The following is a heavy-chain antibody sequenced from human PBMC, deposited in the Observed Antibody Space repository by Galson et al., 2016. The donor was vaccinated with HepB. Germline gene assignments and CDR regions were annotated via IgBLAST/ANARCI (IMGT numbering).Heavy chain of an antibody. Sequence: SETLSLTCAVYGGSFSGYYWSWIRQSPGKGLEWIGEINHSGSTNYNPSLKSRVTISVDTSKNQFSLKLRCVTAADTAVYYCARGGMVRGVIGLRYYYGMDVWGQGTTVTVSS. CDR3: ARGGMVRGVIGLRYYYGMDV. CDR2: INHSGST. CDR1: GGSFSGYY. D-gene: IGHD3-10*01. V-gene: IGHV4-34*01. J-gene: IGHJ6*02.